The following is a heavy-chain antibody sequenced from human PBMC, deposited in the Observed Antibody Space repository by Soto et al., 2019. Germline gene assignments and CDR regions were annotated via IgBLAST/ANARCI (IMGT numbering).Heavy chain of an antibody. CDR2: SSGSGGST. CDR1: GFTFSSYA. Sequence: VGSLRLSCAASGFTFSSYAMSWVRQAPGEGLEWVSASSGSGGSTSYADSAKGRCTISRDNSKNTLYLQMNSLRAEDTAVYYCAKGKVVAAPGGFDYWGQGTLVTVSS. J-gene: IGHJ4*02. V-gene: IGHV3-23*01. D-gene: IGHD2-15*01. CDR3: AKGKVVAAPGGFDY.